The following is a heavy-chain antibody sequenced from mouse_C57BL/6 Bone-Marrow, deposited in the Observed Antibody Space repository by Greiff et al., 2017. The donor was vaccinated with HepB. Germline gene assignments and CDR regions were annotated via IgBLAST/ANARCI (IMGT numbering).Heavy chain of an antibody. J-gene: IGHJ3*01. CDR1: GYAFSSSW. V-gene: IGHV1-82*01. CDR2: IYPGDGDT. Sequence: VQLQQSGPELVKPGASVKISCKASGYAFSSSWMNWVKQRPGKGLEWIGRIYPGDGDTNYNGKFKGKATLTADKSSSTAYMQLSSLTSEDSAVYFCARMYGNRAYWGQGTLVTVSA. D-gene: IGHD2-10*02. CDR3: ARMYGNRAY.